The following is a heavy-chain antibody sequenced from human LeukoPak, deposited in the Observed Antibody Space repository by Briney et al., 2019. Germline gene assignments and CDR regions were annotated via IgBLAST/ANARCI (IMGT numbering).Heavy chain of an antibody. CDR2: IYYSGST. CDR1: GGSFSGYY. V-gene: IGHV4-30-4*08. J-gene: IGHJ4*02. CDR3: ARNDRYYYDSSGYSNFDY. Sequence: SETLSLTCAVYGGSFSGYYWSWIRQPPGKGLEWIGYIYYSGSTYYNPSLKSRVTISVDTSKNQFSLKLSSVTAADTAVYYCARNDRYYYDSSGYSNFDYWGQGTLVTVSS. D-gene: IGHD3-22*01.